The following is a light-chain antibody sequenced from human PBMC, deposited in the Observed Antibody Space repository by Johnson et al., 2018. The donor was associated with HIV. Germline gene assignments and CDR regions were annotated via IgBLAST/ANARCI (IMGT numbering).Light chain of an antibody. Sequence: QSVLTQPPSVSAAPGQKVTISCSGRSSNIGSNSVSWYQQLPGTAPKLLIYENNKRPSGIPDRFSGSKSGTSATLGITGLQTGDEADYYCGTWDSSRGVFGTGTKVTVL. J-gene: IGLJ1*01. CDR2: ENN. V-gene: IGLV1-51*02. CDR3: GTWDSSRGV. CDR1: SSNIGSNS.